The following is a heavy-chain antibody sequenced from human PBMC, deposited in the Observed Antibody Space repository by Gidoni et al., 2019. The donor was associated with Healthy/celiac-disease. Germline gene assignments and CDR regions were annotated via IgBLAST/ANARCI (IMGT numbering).Heavy chain of an antibody. Sequence: QVQLQQWGAGLLKPSETLSLPCAVHGGSFSGYYWSWIRQPPGKGLEWIGEINHSGSTNYNPSLKSRVTISVDTSKNQFSLKLSSVTAADTAVYYCARGAPANWAFFDYWGQGTLVTVSS. CDR1: GGSFSGYY. V-gene: IGHV4-34*01. CDR3: ARGAPANWAFFDY. J-gene: IGHJ4*02. D-gene: IGHD7-27*01. CDR2: INHSGST.